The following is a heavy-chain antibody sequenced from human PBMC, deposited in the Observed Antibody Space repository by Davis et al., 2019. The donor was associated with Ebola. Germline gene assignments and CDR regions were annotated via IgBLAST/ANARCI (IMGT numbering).Heavy chain of an antibody. J-gene: IGHJ4*02. CDR2: ISYDGSNK. CDR3: AKDYSRPCRDGYNRCDY. D-gene: IGHD5-24*01. Sequence: PGGSLRLSCAASGFTFSSYGMHWVRQAPGKGLEWVAVISYDGSNKYYADSVKGRFTISRDNSKNTLYLQMNSLRAEDTAVYYCAKDYSRPCRDGYNRCDYWGQGTLVTVSS. CDR1: GFTFSSYG. V-gene: IGHV3-30*18.